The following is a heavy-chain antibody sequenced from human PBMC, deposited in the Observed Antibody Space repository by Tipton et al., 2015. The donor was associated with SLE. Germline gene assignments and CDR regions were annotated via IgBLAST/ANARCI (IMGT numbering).Heavy chain of an antibody. CDR3: ARGGAYYYYGMDV. V-gene: IGHV4-38-2*01. CDR1: GYSISSGYY. Sequence: TLSLTCAVSGYSISSGYYWGWIRQPPGKGLEWIGSIYYSGSTYYNPSLKSRVTISVDTSKNQFSLKLSSVTAADTAVYYCARGGAYYYYGMDVWGQGTLVTVSS. CDR2: IYYSGST. J-gene: IGHJ6*02. D-gene: IGHD3-16*01.